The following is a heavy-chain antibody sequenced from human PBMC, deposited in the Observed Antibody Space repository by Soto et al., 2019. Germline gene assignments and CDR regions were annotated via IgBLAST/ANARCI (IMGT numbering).Heavy chain of an antibody. CDR3: VRGSAVAGTGGHY. Sequence: EVRLVESGGGLVQPGGSLRLSCAATGFSFSSHWMHWVRQGPGKGLVWVSRINSDGTTTTYADSVKGRFTISRDNAKNTLYLQMNSLRAEDTAIYFCVRGSAVAGTGGHYWGQGILVTVSS. D-gene: IGHD6-19*01. V-gene: IGHV3-74*01. CDR1: GFSFSSHW. CDR2: INSDGTTT. J-gene: IGHJ4*02.